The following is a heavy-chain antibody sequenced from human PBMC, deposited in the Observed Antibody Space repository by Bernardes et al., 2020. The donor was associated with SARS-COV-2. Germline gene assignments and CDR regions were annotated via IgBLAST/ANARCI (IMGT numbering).Heavy chain of an antibody. CDR3: AHSPTTSDFDY. J-gene: IGHJ4*02. CDR1: MFSHRHTGVG. CDR2: IYWNDDK. V-gene: IGHV2-5*01. Sequence: FGDTLSKPPHPLTLTCPLSMFSHRHTGVGVGWISQPPGNALEWLSLIYWNDDKRYSPSLKRRLTITKDTSKNQVVLTMTNMDPVDTATYYCAHSPTTSDFDYWGQGTLVTVSS.